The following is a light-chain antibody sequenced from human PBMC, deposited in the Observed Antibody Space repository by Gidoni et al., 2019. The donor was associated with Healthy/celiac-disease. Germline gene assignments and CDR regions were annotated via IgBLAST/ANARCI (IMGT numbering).Light chain of an antibody. V-gene: IGKV4-1*01. CDR3: QQYYSTRT. J-gene: IGKJ1*01. CDR2: WAS. CDR1: RSVLYSSNNKNY. Sequence: DIVMTQSPDSLAVSLGERATINCKSSRSVLYSSNNKNYLAWYQQKPGQPPKLLIYWASTRESGVPDRFSGSGSGTDFTLTISSLQAEDVAVYYCQQYYSTRTFGQXTKVEIK.